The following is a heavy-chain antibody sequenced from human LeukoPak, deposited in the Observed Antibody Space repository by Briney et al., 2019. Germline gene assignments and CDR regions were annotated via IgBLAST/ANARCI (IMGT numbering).Heavy chain of an antibody. Sequence: GGSLRLSCAASGFTFNSYVMSWVRQAPGKGLDWVSSINGNGDSTYYADSVQSRFTISRDNSKKTLYLQMNSLRAEDTAVYYCTKRALGSAYYFDSRGQGTLATVSS. D-gene: IGHD1-26*01. CDR3: TKRALGSAYYFDS. J-gene: IGHJ4*02. CDR2: INGNGDST. CDR1: GFTFNSYV. V-gene: IGHV3-23*01.